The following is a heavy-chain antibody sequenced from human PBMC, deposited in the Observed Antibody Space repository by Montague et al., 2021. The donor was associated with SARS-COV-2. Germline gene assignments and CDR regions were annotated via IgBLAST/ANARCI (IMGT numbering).Heavy chain of an antibody. CDR2: IDWDDDK. D-gene: IGHD6-19*01. J-gene: IGHJ5*02. CDR1: GFSLSTSGMC. Sequence: PALVKPTQTLTLTCTFSGFSLSTSGMCVSWIRQPPGKALEWLARIDWDDDKYYSTSLKTRLTISKDTPKNQVVLTMTNMGPVDTATYYCARVVVAGFPRFDPWGQGTLVTVSS. CDR3: ARVVVAGFPRFDP. V-gene: IGHV2-70*11.